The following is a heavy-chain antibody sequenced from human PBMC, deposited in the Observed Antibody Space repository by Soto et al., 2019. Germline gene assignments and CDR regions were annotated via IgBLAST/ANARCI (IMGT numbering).Heavy chain of an antibody. CDR1: GFTFSSYS. V-gene: IGHV3-21*01. J-gene: IGHJ4*02. D-gene: IGHD3-16*01. CDR2: ISSSSSYI. Sequence: PGGSLRLSCAASGFTFSSYSMNWVRQAPGKGLEWVSSISSSSSYIYYADSVKGRFTISRDNAKNSLYLQMNSLRAEDTAVYYCARDVPGRGEFDYWGQGTLVTVSS. CDR3: ARDVPGRGEFDY.